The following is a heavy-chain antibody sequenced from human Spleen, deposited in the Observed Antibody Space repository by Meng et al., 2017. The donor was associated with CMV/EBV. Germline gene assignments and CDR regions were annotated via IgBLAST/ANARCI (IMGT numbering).Heavy chain of an antibody. J-gene: IGHJ4*02. Sequence: TVSGGSISSSSNYWGWIRQPPGKGLEWIGSIYYSGSTYYNPSLKSRVTISVDTSKNQFSLKLSSVTAADTAVYYCARLPAAAGSFDYWGQGTLVTVSS. D-gene: IGHD6-13*01. CDR1: GGSISSSSNY. CDR2: IYYSGST. CDR3: ARLPAAAGSFDY. V-gene: IGHV4-39*01.